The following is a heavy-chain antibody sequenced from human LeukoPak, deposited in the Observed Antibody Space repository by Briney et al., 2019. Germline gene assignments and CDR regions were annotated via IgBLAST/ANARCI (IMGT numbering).Heavy chain of an antibody. D-gene: IGHD3-10*01. CDR1: GFAFSNYD. J-gene: IGHJ4*02. CDR2: ITGTGGST. CDR3: AKRGSYFGGFDY. V-gene: IGHV3-23*01. Sequence: GGSLRLSCAASGFAFSNYDMSWVRQAPGEGLEWVSAITGTGGSTYYADSVKGRFTISRDNSKNTLSLQMDSLRVEDTALYYCAKRGSYFGGFDYWGQGTLLTVPS.